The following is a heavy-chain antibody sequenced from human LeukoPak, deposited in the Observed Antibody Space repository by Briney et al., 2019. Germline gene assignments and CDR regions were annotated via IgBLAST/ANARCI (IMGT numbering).Heavy chain of an antibody. V-gene: IGHV4-59*01. D-gene: IGHD6-25*01. Sequence: SETLSLTCTVSGASISSYYWSWIRQSPGKGLEWIGYVHHAGSRSYNPSLKSRVTISLDRDKSQFSLKLTSVTAADTAVYYCARERATSGRCRFDFWGQGALVTVSS. CDR3: ARERATSGRCRFDF. J-gene: IGHJ4*02. CDR2: VHHAGSR. CDR1: GASISSYY.